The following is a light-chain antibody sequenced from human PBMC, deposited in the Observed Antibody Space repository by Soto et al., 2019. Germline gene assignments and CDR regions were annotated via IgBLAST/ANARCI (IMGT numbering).Light chain of an antibody. CDR2: KAS. Sequence: DIPMTQSPSTPSASVGDRVTITCRASQTISSWLAWYQQKPGKAPKLLIYKASSLESVFPSRFSGSGSGTEFTLTISSLQPDDFATYYCQQYNSYWTFGQGTKVEIK. CDR1: QTISSW. J-gene: IGKJ1*01. CDR3: QQYNSYWT. V-gene: IGKV1-5*03.